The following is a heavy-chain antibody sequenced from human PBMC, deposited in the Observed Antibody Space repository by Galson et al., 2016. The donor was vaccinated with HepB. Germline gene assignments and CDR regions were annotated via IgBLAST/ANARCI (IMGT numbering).Heavy chain of an antibody. CDR2: ISYHGSNK. D-gene: IGHD6-19*01. CDR3: ASQTTKLYSSRWYRTEYYFDY. CDR1: GFTFSNYG. V-gene: IGHV3-30*03. Sequence: SLRLSCAASGFTFSNYGVHWVRQAPGKGLEWVALISYHGSNKYYADSVKGRFTISRDNSKNTLYLQMNSLRAEDTAVYYCASQTTKLYSSRWYRTEYYFDYWGQGTLVTVSS. J-gene: IGHJ4*02.